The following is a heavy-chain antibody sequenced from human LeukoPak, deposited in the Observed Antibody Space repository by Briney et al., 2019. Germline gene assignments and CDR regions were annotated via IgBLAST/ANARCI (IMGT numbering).Heavy chain of an antibody. Sequence: SETLSLTCAVYGGSFSGYYWSWIRQPPGKGLEWIGEINHSGSTNYNPSLKSRVTISVDTSKNQFSLKLSSVTAADTAVYYCASTVITEDDASDIWGQGTMVTVSS. CDR2: INHSGST. J-gene: IGHJ3*02. CDR1: GGSFSGYY. V-gene: IGHV4-34*01. CDR3: ASTVITEDDASDI. D-gene: IGHD3-22*01.